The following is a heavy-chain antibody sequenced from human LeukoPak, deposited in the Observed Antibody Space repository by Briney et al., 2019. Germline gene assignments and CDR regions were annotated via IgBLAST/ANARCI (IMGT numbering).Heavy chain of an antibody. CDR3: AKSSGRHEASDY. J-gene: IGHJ4*02. CDR2: ISGSGGST. CDR1: GFTFSSYA. V-gene: IGHV3-23*01. D-gene: IGHD6-19*01. Sequence: GGSLRLSCAASGFTFSSYAMSWVRQAPGKGLERVSGISGSGGSTDYADSVKGRFTISRDNSKNTLYLQMNSLRAEDTAVYYCAKSSGRHEASDYWGQGALVTVSS.